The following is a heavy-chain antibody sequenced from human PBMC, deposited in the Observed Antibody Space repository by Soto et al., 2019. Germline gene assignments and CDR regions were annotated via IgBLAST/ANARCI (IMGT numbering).Heavy chain of an antibody. CDR3: ARDRSGSYGGAFDI. J-gene: IGHJ3*02. V-gene: IGHV1-3*01. CDR1: GYPCTRYA. Sequence: ASPKVSYKASGYPCTRYAMHWERQAPGQRLEWMVWLNAGNGNTKYSQKFKSRVTTTRDTSASTASTELSRLRSEATAVYKWARDRSGSYGGAFDIGGQGTMVTVSS. D-gene: IGHD1-26*01. CDR2: LNAGNGNT.